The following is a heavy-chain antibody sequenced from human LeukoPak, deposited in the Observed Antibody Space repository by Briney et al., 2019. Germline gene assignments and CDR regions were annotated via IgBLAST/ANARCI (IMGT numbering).Heavy chain of an antibody. Sequence: ASVKVSCKASGYTFTGYYMHWVRQAPGQGLEWMGWITPNSGGTNYAQKFQGRVTMTRDTSISTAYMELSRLRSDDTAVYYCARWEEYYYDNTHAFDIWGQGTMVTVSS. CDR3: ARWEEYYYDNTHAFDI. D-gene: IGHD3-22*01. CDR1: GYTFTGYY. V-gene: IGHV1-2*02. CDR2: ITPNSGGT. J-gene: IGHJ3*02.